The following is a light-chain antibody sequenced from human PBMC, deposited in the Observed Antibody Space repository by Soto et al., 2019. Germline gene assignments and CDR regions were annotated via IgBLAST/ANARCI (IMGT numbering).Light chain of an antibody. J-gene: IGKJ4*01. V-gene: IGKV3-15*01. Sequence: EVVMTQSPATLSVSPGERATLSCRASQSVSGNLAWYQQKPGQAPRVLIYGASTRATGIPARFSGSGSGTEFTLTISSLLPEDFALYYCQQYNNWPLTFGGGTKVEI. CDR2: GAS. CDR1: QSVSGN. CDR3: QQYNNWPLT.